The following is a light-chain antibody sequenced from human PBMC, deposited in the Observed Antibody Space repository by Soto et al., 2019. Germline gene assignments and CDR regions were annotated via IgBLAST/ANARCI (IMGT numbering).Light chain of an antibody. J-gene: IGLJ1*01. V-gene: IGLV1-51*01. CDR3: GSWDSSLSAYV. Sequence: QSVLTLPRSVSAATGQKLTLSCSVSSSTLGGNSVSWYQQLPGTAPKLLIYDDNKRPSGIPDRFSGSKSGTSATRGITGFQTGDEADYYCGSWDSSLSAYVFGTGTQVTV. CDR2: DDN. CDR1: SSTLGGNS.